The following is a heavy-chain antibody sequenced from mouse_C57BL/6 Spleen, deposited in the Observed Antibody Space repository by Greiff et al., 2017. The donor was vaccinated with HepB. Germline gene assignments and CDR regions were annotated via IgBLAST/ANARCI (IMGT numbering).Heavy chain of an antibody. CDR3: ARSTTVVAPYAMDY. J-gene: IGHJ4*01. CDR2: ISSGGSYT. Sequence: EVMLVESGGDLVKPGGSLKLSCAASGFTFSSYGMSWVRQTPDKRLEWVATISSGGSYTYYPDSVKGRFTISRDNAKNTLYLQMSSLKSEDTAMYYCARSTTVVAPYAMDYWGQGTSGTVSS. V-gene: IGHV5-6*01. CDR1: GFTFSSYG. D-gene: IGHD1-1*01.